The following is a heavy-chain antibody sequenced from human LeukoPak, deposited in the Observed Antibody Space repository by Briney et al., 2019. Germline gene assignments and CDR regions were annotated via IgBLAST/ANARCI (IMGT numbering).Heavy chain of an antibody. J-gene: IGHJ4*02. CDR3: AKGFLGGTDQYFVF. CDR2: NGSEGGST. V-gene: IGHV3-23*01. D-gene: IGHD6-19*01. Sequence: GGSLRLSCEASGSTFSSYAMKSVRQAPGRGRGWVSANGSEGGSTDYAHSGQGRFTISRDNSKSTLYLQMNSRRAEDTAVYYSAKGFLGGTDQYFVFWGQGTLVTVSS. CDR1: GSTFSSYA.